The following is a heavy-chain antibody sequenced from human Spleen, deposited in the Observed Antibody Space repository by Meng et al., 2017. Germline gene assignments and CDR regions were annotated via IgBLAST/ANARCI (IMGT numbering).Heavy chain of an antibody. CDR3: ARTTGYSSGWYGH. J-gene: IGHJ5*02. CDR2: TYYRSKWYN. V-gene: IGHV6-1*01. CDR1: GDSVSSNSGA. D-gene: IGHD6-19*01. Sequence: SQTLSLTCAISGDSVSSNSGAWNWIRQSPSRGLEWLGRTYYRSKWYNDYAVSVKSRITINPDTSKNQFSLKLSSVTAADTAVYYCARTTGYSSGWYGHWGQGTLVTVSS.